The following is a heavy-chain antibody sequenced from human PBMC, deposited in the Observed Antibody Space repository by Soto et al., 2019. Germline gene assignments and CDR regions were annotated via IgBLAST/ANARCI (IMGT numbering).Heavy chain of an antibody. CDR1: GLTFSSYA. D-gene: IGHD2-2*01. V-gene: IGHV3-74*01. J-gene: IGHJ4*02. CDR3: VKVLARGVGVPRFYFDS. CDR2: INADGTST. Sequence: GGSLRLSCAASGLTFSSYAMTWVRQASGKGLEWVSRINADGTSTSYADSVKGRFTISRDNAKNTLYLHVNSLRAEDTAVYYCVKVLARGVGVPRFYFDSWGQGALVTVSS.